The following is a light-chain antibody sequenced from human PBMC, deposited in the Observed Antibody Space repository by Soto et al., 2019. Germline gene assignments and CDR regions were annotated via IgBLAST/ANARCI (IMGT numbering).Light chain of an antibody. V-gene: IGKV4-1*01. CDR3: QQHYNVPFT. CDR1: QSVFYSTTNKHY. CDR2: WVS. J-gene: IGKJ3*01. Sequence: DIVMTQSPDSLAVSLGERATINCKASQSVFYSTTNKHYLSWYQQKPGQSPRLLISWVSIRESGVPDRFSGSWSGTEFTLTISSLQAEDVAVYYCQQHYNVPFTFGPGTKVDIK.